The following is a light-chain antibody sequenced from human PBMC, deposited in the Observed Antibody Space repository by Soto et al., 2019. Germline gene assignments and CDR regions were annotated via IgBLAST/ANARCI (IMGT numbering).Light chain of an antibody. CDR2: GAP. CDR1: QSVSSSY. J-gene: IGKJ2*01. V-gene: IGKV3-20*01. CDR3: QQYGSSPPFT. Sequence: EIVLTQSPGTLSLSPGERATLSCRASQSVSSSYLAWYQQKPGQAPRLLISGAPSRAPGIPDRFSGSGSRTGSTLTISRLEPGDFAVYFCQQYGSSPPFTFGQGTKVEIK.